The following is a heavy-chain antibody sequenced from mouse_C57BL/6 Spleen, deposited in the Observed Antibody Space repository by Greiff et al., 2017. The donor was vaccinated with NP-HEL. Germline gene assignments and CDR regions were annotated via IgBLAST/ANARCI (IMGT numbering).Heavy chain of an antibody. CDR2: ISYDGSN. CDR1: GYSITSGYY. V-gene: IGHV3-6*01. Sequence: EVQLQQSGPGLVKPSQSLSLTCSVTGYSITSGYYWNWIRQFPGNKLEWMGYISYDGSNNYNPSLKNRISITRDTSKNQFFLKLNSVTTEDTATYYCARELYYYGSSYDWYFDVWGTGTTVTVSS. J-gene: IGHJ1*03. D-gene: IGHD1-1*01. CDR3: ARELYYYGSSYDWYFDV.